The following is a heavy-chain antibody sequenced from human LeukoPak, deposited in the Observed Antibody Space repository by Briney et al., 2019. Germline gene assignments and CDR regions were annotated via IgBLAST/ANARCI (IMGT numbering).Heavy chain of an antibody. D-gene: IGHD6-13*01. Sequence: PGRSLRLSCAASGFTFSSYAMHWVRQAPGKGLGWLTYISYDGNSKYYADSVKGRFTISRDNSKNTLYLQMNSLRAEDTAVYYCAKILSSSSPGDYWGQGTLVTVSS. CDR1: GFTFSSYA. CDR2: ISYDGNSK. CDR3: AKILSSSSPGDY. J-gene: IGHJ4*02. V-gene: IGHV3-30*04.